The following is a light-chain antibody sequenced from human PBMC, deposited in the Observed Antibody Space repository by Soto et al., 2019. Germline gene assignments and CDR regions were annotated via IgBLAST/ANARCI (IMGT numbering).Light chain of an antibody. V-gene: IGKV1-5*01. CDR1: QSISGW. CDR2: DAS. J-gene: IGKJ1*01. CDR3: QHYNSYSPA. Sequence: DIQITQSPSTLSASVGDRVTITCRASQSISGWLAWYQQKPGKAPKLLIFDASSLESGVPSRFSGSVSGTEFTLTISSLQPDDFATYYCQHYNSYSPAFGQGTKVDI.